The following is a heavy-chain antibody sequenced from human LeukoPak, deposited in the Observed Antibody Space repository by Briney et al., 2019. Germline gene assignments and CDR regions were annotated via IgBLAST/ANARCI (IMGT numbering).Heavy chain of an antibody. Sequence: SGTLSLTCTVSGGSISSYYWSWIRQPPGKGLEWIGYIYYSGSTNYNPSLKSRVTISVDTPKNQFSLKLSSVTAADTAVYYCASNPAAGGPDYWGQGTLVTVSS. CDR2: IYYSGST. CDR3: ASNPAAGGPDY. J-gene: IGHJ4*02. V-gene: IGHV4-59*08. D-gene: IGHD6-13*01. CDR1: GGSISSYY.